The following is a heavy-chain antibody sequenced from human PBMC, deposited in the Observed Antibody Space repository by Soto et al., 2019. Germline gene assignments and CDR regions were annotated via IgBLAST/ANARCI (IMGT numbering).Heavy chain of an antibody. CDR1: GFTFSSYC. Sequence: PGGSLRLSCAASGFTFSSYCIHWVRQAPGKGLEWVAVISYDGSNKYYADSVKGRFTISRDNSKNTLYLQMNSLRAEDTAVYYCAKNIGYCSGGSCYASPYYYYYYMDVWGKGTTVTVSS. J-gene: IGHJ6*03. V-gene: IGHV3-30*18. CDR3: AKNIGYCSGGSCYASPYYYYYYMDV. CDR2: ISYDGSNK. D-gene: IGHD2-15*01.